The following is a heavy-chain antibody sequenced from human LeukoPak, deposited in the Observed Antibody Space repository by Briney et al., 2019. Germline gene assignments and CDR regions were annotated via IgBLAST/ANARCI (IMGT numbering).Heavy chain of an antibody. J-gene: IGHJ6*03. V-gene: IGHV4-59*08. CDR3: ARVVPDDYNYYYYYTDV. CDR2: IYYSGST. D-gene: IGHD5-24*01. Sequence: KASETLSLTCTVSGGSISSYYRSWIRQPPGKGLEWIGYIYYSGSTNYNPSLKSRVTISVDTSKNQFSLKLSSVTAADTAIYYCARVVPDDYNYYYYYTDVWGKGTTVTVSS. CDR1: GGSISSYY.